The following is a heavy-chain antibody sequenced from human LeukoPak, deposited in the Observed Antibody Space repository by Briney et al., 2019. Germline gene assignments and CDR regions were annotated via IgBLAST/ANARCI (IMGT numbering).Heavy chain of an antibody. CDR3: AKSGGYGLIDY. Sequence: SETLSLTCAVSGGSISSNSYYWGWIRQPPGKGLEWIGNIYYTGNTYYNASLQSRVTISIDTSKNQFSLMLNSVTAADTAMYYCAKSGGYGLIDYWGQGTLVTVSS. J-gene: IGHJ4*02. V-gene: IGHV4-39*01. D-gene: IGHD1-26*01. CDR2: IYYTGNT. CDR1: GGSISSNSYY.